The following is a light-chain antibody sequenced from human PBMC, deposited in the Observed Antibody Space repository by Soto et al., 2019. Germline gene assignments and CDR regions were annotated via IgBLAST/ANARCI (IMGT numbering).Light chain of an antibody. Sequence: DIQLTQSPSFLSASVGDRVTITCRASQGISSYLAWYQQKPGKAPKLLIYAASTLQSGVPSRFSGSGSGTEFTLTISSLQPEDFATYYCQQLNSYPPFAFGPGTKV. V-gene: IGKV1-9*01. CDR1: QGISSY. J-gene: IGKJ3*01. CDR3: QQLNSYPPFA. CDR2: AAS.